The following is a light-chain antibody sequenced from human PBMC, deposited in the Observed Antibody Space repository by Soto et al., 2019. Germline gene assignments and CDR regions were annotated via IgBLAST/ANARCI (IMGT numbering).Light chain of an antibody. Sequence: EIVLTQSPGTLSLSPGERATLSCRASQSVSSSYLAWYQHKPGQAPRLLIYDVSNRATGIPARFSGSGSGTDFTLTISSLEPEDFAVYYCQQRNYWQVTFGQGTKVDIK. CDR2: DVS. CDR1: QSVSSSY. J-gene: IGKJ1*01. CDR3: QQRNYWQVT. V-gene: IGKV3D-20*02.